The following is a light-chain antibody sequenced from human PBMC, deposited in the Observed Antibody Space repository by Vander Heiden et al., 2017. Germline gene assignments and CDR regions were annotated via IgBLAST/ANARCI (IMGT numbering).Light chain of an antibody. CDR2: RNN. CDR1: SSNIGSNY. CDR3: AAWDDSLSGRV. J-gene: IGLJ1*01. Sequence: QSVLTPPPSASGTPGQRVPLPCSGSSSNIGSNYVYWYQQLPGKAPKLLIYRNNQRPSGVPDRFSGSKSGTSASLAISGLRSEDEADYYCAAWDDSLSGRVFGTGTKVTVL. V-gene: IGLV1-47*01.